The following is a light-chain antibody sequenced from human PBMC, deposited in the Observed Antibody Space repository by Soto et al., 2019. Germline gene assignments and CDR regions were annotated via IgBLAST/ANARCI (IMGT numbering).Light chain of an antibody. Sequence: EIVLTQSPGTLSLSPGERATLSCRASQSFSSSFLAWYQQKPGQAPRLLIYGASSRATGIPARFSGSGSGTDFRLTISRLEPEDFAVYYCQQYGSSSWTCGQGTKVEIK. CDR2: GAS. CDR1: QSFSSSF. V-gene: IGKV3-20*01. J-gene: IGKJ1*01. CDR3: QQYGSSSWT.